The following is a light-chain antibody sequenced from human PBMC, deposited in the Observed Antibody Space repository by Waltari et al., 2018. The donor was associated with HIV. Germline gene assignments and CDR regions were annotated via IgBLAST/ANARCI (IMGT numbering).Light chain of an antibody. Sequence: QSVLTQPPSASGTPGQRVTISCSGSNSNIVTRPVNCYQQLAGSAPKLLIYRGVLRPSGVRDRCAGSKSATAASRAISGLQAEDEATYYCASWDDSLNGVIFGGGTELTVL. J-gene: IGLJ2*01. CDR3: ASWDDSLNGVI. CDR2: RGV. CDR1: NSNIVTRP. V-gene: IGLV1-44*01.